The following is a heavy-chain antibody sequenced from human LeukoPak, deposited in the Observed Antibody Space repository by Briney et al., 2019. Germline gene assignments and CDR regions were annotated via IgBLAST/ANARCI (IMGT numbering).Heavy chain of an antibody. J-gene: IGHJ4*02. D-gene: IGHD3-22*01. CDR1: GFTFSGSA. CDR3: TTHYYDISGYHYGAFDY. V-gene: IGHV3-73*01. CDR2: VRSRANSYAT. Sequence: PGGSLKLSCAASGFTFSGSAMHWVRQASGKGLEWVGRVRSRANSYATTYAASVKGRFSISRDDSKSTAFLEMNSLKTEDTAVNYCTTHYYDISGYHYGAFDYWGQGTLVTVSS.